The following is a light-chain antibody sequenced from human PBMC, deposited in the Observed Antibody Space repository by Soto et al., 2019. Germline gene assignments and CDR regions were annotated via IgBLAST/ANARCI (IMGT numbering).Light chain of an antibody. CDR3: QQYNSYSQT. V-gene: IGKV1-5*01. CDR2: DAS. J-gene: IGKJ1*01. Sequence: DIQMTQSPSTLSASVGDRVTITCRASQSASTFLAWYQQKPGKAPKLLIYDASSLESGVPSRFSGSGSGTEFTLTISSLQPDDFATYYCQQYNSYSQTFGQGTKVDIK. CDR1: QSASTF.